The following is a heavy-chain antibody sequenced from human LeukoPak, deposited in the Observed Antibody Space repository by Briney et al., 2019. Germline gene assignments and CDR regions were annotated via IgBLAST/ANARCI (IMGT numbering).Heavy chain of an antibody. D-gene: IGHD6-13*01. CDR2: ISYDGSNK. J-gene: IGHJ4*02. Sequence: GGSLRLSCAASVFTFSSYAMHWVRQAPGKGLEWVAVISYDGSNKYYADSVKGRFTISRDNSKNTLYLQMNSLRAEDTAVYYCARGTVPAAALYPFDYWGQGTLVTVSS. CDR1: VFTFSSYA. CDR3: ARGTVPAAALYPFDY. V-gene: IGHV3-30*04.